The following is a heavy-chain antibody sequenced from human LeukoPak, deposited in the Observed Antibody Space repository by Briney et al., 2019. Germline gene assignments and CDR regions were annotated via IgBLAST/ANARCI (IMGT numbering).Heavy chain of an antibody. D-gene: IGHD3-16*01. V-gene: IGHV3-30*02. Sequence: PGGSLRLSCAASGFSFSNSGMHWVRQAPGKGLEWVAFMRYDGSSKFYTESVKGRFTISRDNSRNTLYLQMNSLRVEDTALYYCAKDFIYGGWGNGFDIWGQGTMVTVSS. CDR3: AKDFIYGGWGNGFDI. CDR2: MRYDGSSK. CDR1: GFSFSNSG. J-gene: IGHJ3*02.